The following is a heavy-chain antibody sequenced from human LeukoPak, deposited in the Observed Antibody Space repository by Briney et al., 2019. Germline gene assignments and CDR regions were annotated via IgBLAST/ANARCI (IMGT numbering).Heavy chain of an antibody. CDR2: ISSSGSTI. CDR1: GFTFSSYE. D-gene: IGHD3-10*01. J-gene: IGHJ3*02. Sequence: GGSLRLSCAASGFTFSSYEMNWVRQAPGKGLEWVSYISSSGSTIYYADSVKGRFTISRDNAKNSLYLQMNSLRAEDTAVYYCGRDRRGSGSYYSVDAFDIWGQRTMVTVSS. CDR3: GRDRRGSGSYYSVDAFDI. V-gene: IGHV3-48*03.